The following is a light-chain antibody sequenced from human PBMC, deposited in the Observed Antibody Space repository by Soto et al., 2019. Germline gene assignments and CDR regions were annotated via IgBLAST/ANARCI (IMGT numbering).Light chain of an antibody. CDR1: SSDVAGYNY. V-gene: IGLV2-14*01. J-gene: IGLJ1*01. CDR2: DVS. Sequence: QSVLTQPASVSGSPGQSITISCTGTSSDVAGYNYVSWYQQHPGKAPKLMIYDVSNRPSGVSNRFSGSKSGNTASLTISGLQVEDEAEYYCSSYTSSSTLYVFGTGTKVTVL. CDR3: SSYTSSSTLYV.